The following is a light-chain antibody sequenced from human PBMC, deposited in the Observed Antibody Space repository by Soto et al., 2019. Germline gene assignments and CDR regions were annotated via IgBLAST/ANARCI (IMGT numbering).Light chain of an antibody. V-gene: IGKV1-17*01. Sequence: DIELTQSPSSLSASVGDRVTITCRASQGIRNDLGWYQQKPGKAPKRLIYAASSLQSGVPSRFSGSRSGTEFTLTISSLQPDDFATYYCQHYNSYSEAFGQGTKVDI. J-gene: IGKJ1*01. CDR3: QHYNSYSEA. CDR1: QGIRND. CDR2: AAS.